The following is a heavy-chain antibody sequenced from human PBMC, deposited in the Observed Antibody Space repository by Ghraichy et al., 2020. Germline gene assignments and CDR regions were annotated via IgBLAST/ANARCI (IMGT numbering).Heavy chain of an antibody. D-gene: IGHD6-6*01. J-gene: IGHJ2*01. CDR3: ARVGRIAARPGNYWYFDL. CDR2: IYTSGST. Sequence: SETLSLTCTVSGGSISSGSYYWSWIRQPAGKGLEWIGRIYTSGSTNYNPSLKSRVTISVDTSKNQFSLKLSSVTAADTAVYYCARVGRIAARPGNYWYFDLWGRGTLVTVSS. V-gene: IGHV4-61*02. CDR1: GGSISSGSYY.